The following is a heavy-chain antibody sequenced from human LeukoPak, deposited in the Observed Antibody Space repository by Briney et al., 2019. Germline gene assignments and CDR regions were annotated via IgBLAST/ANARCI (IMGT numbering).Heavy chain of an antibody. CDR2: ISAYNGNT. V-gene: IGHV1-18*01. CDR3: ARQYSSSFQYWFDP. Sequence: ASXKVSCKASGYTFTSYGISWVRQAPGQGLEWMGWISAYNGNTNYEQKFQGRVTMTTDTSTSTAYMELKGLRSDDTAVYYCARQYSSSFQYWFDPWGQGTLVTVSS. J-gene: IGHJ5*02. CDR1: GYTFTSYG. D-gene: IGHD6-6*01.